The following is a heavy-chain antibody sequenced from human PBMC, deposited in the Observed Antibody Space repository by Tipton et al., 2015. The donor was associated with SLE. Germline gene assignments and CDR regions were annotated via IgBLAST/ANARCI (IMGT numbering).Heavy chain of an antibody. CDR3: ARDPGGVASAFDI. Sequence: QLVQSGAEGKKPGASVKVSCKAPGYTFTSYYMHWVRQAPGQGLEWMGIINPSGGSTSYAQKFQGRVTMTRDTSTSTVYMELSSLRSEDTAVYYCARDPGGVASAFDIWGQGTMVTVSS. V-gene: IGHV1-46*01. J-gene: IGHJ3*02. CDR2: INPSGGST. D-gene: IGHD5-12*01. CDR1: GYTFTSYY.